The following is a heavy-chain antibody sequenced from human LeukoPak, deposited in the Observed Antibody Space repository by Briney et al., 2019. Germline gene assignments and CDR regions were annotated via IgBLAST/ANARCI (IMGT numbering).Heavy chain of an antibody. Sequence: GGSLRLSCAASGFTYSTYAMSWVRQAPGKGLEWVSAIGGSGGNTYYADSVKGRFTISRDNSKNTLYLQMNSLRAEDTAVYYCAVTQWELLNWGQGTLVTVSS. CDR1: GFTYSTYA. D-gene: IGHD1-26*01. CDR2: IGGSGGNT. CDR3: AVTQWELLN. V-gene: IGHV3-23*01. J-gene: IGHJ4*02.